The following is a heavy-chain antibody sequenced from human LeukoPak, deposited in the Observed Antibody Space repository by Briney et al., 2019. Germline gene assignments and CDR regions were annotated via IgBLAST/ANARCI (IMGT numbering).Heavy chain of an antibody. Sequence: GASVKVSCKASGYTFTGYYMHWVRQAPGQGLEWMGWINPNSGGTNYAQKFQGRVTMTRDTSISTAYMELSRLRSDDTAVYYCARDRARIAARHRWVSGFDPWGQGTLVTVSS. CDR3: ARDRARIAARHRWVSGFDP. CDR2: INPNSGGT. D-gene: IGHD6-6*01. J-gene: IGHJ5*02. V-gene: IGHV1-2*02. CDR1: GYTFTGYY.